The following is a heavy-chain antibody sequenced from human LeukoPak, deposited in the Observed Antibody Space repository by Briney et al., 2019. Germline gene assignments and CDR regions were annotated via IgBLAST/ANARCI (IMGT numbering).Heavy chain of an antibody. CDR2: ISGCSGST. D-gene: IGHD3-9*01. CDR1: GFTFSSYA. J-gene: IGHJ6*03. Sequence: GESLCLSCAASGFTFSSYAMSWVRQAPGKGLEWWSAISGCSGSTYYAETVQGRFTMSRDNSKNTLYLQMNSLRSEDTAVYYCAKDGIDIFRHYYMVGWGKGTTVTVSS. V-gene: IGHV3-23*01. CDR3: AKDGIDIFRHYYMVG.